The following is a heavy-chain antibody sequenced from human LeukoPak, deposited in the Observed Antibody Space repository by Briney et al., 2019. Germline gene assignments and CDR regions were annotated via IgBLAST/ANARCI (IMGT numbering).Heavy chain of an antibody. CDR2: ISYDGSNK. V-gene: IGHV3-30-3*01. Sequence: GGSLRLSCAASGFTVSSNYMSWVRQAPGKGLGWVAVISYDGSNKYYADSVKGRFTISRDNSKNTLYLQMNSLRAEDTAVYYCARPRGSGYYLGGAFDIWGQGTMVTVSS. D-gene: IGHD3-22*01. CDR1: GFTVSSNY. J-gene: IGHJ3*02. CDR3: ARPRGSGYYLGGAFDI.